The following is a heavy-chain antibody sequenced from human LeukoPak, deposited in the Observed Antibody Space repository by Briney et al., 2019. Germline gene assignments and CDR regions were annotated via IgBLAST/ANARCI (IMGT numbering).Heavy chain of an antibody. CDR2: IYYSGST. D-gene: IGHD2-21*01. Sequence: SETLSLTCTVSGGSISSGGYSWSWIRQHPGKGLEWIGYIYYSGSTYYNPSLKSRVTISVDTSKNQFSLKLSSVTAADTAVYYCARVVGGELFDYWGQGTLVTVSS. J-gene: IGHJ4*02. CDR1: GGSISSGGYS. CDR3: ARVVGGELFDY. V-gene: IGHV4-31*03.